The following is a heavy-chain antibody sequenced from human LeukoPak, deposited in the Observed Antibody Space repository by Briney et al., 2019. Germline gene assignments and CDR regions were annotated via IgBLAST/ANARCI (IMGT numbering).Heavy chain of an antibody. CDR2: IWPDGSEK. CDR3: AKLKGQVTTWDS. CDR1: GFIFSNNY. Sequence: QSGGSLRLSCAASGFIFSNNYMSWVRQAPGRGLEWLATIWPDGSEKRYVDSLRGRVIISRDNVERSLYLQMNSLRAEDTAVYYCAKLKGQVTTWDSWGLGIRVTVSS. D-gene: IGHD2-21*02. J-gene: IGHJ5*01. V-gene: IGHV3-7*03.